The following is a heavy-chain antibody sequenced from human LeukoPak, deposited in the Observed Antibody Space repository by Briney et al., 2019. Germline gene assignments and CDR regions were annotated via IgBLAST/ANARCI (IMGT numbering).Heavy chain of an antibody. J-gene: IGHJ4*02. D-gene: IGHD2-2*02. CDR1: GYTFTSYG. CDR3: ARAVDCSSTSCYSFDY. CDR2: ISAYNGNT. V-gene: IGHV1-18*01. Sequence: ASVKVSCKASGYTFTSYGISWARQAPGQGLEWMGWISAYNGNTNYAQKLQGRVTMTTDTSTSTAYMELRSLRSDDTAVYYCARAVDCSSTSCYSFDYWGQGTLVTVSS.